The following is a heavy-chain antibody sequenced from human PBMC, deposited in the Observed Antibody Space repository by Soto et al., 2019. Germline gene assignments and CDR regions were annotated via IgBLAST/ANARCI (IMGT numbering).Heavy chain of an antibody. CDR2: IYYSGST. D-gene: IGHD3-22*01. J-gene: IGHJ4*02. V-gene: IGHV4-30-4*01. Sequence: SETLARTCTISGGSISHGDYYWSWIRQPPGKGLEWIGYIYYSGSTYYNPSLKSRVTISVDTSKIQFSLKLSSVTAADTAVYYCARGSYYDSSGYYTQWGQGTLVTVSS. CDR1: GGSISHGDYY. CDR3: ARGSYYDSSGYYTQ.